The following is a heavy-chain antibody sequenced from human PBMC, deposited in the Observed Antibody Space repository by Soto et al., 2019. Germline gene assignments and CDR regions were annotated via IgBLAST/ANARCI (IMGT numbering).Heavy chain of an antibody. Sequence: PGGSLRLSCAASGFSFSSYAMYWVRQAPGKGLEWVSAISTGSATFYADSVKGRFTISRDNSRSTLHLQMSGLRAEDTSLYYCAKAEGYCNSSGCYRFFDYWGQGALVTVSS. D-gene: IGHD2-2*01. CDR2: ISTGSAT. J-gene: IGHJ4*02. CDR1: GFSFSSYA. CDR3: AKAEGYCNSSGCYRFFDY. V-gene: IGHV3-23*05.